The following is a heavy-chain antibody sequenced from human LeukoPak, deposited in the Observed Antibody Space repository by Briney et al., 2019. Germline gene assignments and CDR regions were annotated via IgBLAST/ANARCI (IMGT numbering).Heavy chain of an antibody. CDR3: IRLGYYDSSGYYYFDY. CDR2: IRRKANSYAT. Sequence: GGSLRLSCAASGSTFSGSAMNWVRQASGKGLEWVGRIRRKANSYATAYAASVKVRFTISRDDSKKTAYLQMNSLKTEDTAVYYCIRLGYYDSSGYYYFDYWGQGTLVTVSS. CDR1: GSTFSGSA. D-gene: IGHD3-22*01. V-gene: IGHV3-73*01. J-gene: IGHJ4*02.